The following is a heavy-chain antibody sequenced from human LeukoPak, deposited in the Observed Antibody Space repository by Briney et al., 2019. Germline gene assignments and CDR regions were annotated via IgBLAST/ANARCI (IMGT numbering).Heavy chain of an antibody. CDR2: IKEDGSES. Sequence: GGSLRLSCEADGFTFRNYWMNWVRQAPGKGLEWVANIKEDGSESYYVDSVKGRFTISRDSAKNSLFLQMSSLRAEDTAVYYCARGGDRSGSWSRALDHWGQGTLVTVSS. D-gene: IGHD6-13*01. J-gene: IGHJ4*02. CDR1: GFTFRNYW. CDR3: ARGGDRSGSWSRALDH. V-gene: IGHV3-7*04.